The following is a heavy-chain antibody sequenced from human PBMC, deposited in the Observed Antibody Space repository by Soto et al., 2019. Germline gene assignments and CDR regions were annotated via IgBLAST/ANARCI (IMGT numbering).Heavy chain of an antibody. Sequence: GGSLRLSCAASGFTFSSYAMSWVRQAPGKGLEWVSAISGSGGSTYYADSVKGRFTISRDNSKNTLYLQMNSLRAEDTAVYYCAKDHSEGQWLVRDYYYYYMDVWGKGTTVTVSS. CDR2: ISGSGGST. D-gene: IGHD6-19*01. J-gene: IGHJ6*03. CDR3: AKDHSEGQWLVRDYYYYYMDV. V-gene: IGHV3-23*01. CDR1: GFTFSSYA.